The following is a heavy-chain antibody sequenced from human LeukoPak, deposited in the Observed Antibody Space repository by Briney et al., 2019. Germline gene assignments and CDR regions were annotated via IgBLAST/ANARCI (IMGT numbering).Heavy chain of an antibody. Sequence: GGSLRLSRAASGFTFSSYEMNWVRQAPGKGLEWVSSISSSSSYIYYADSVKGRFTISRDNAKNSLYLQMNSLRAEDTAVYYCAKDWDATGYWGQGTLVTVSS. CDR1: GFTFSSYE. CDR3: AKDWDATGY. D-gene: IGHD1-26*01. V-gene: IGHV3-21*01. J-gene: IGHJ4*02. CDR2: ISSSSSYI.